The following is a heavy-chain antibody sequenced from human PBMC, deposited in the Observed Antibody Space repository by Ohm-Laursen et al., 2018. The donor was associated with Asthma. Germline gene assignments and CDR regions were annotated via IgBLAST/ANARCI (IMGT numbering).Heavy chain of an antibody. Sequence: PSQTLSLTCPASGDSFGAYYFSWIRQLPGQGLEWIGEITHAGYANYNASLESRVTISVDTSKEQFSLIVNSVTHADTAVYFCVASRQSAWGWDLWGQRTLVTVSS. CDR1: GDSFGAYY. CDR2: ITHAGYA. CDR3: VASRQSAWGWDL. V-gene: IGHV4-34*08. J-gene: IGHJ4*02. D-gene: IGHD1-26*01.